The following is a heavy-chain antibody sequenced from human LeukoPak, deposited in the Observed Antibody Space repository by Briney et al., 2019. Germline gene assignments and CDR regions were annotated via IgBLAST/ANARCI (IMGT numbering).Heavy chain of an antibody. V-gene: IGHV3-30*18. CDR2: ISHDGTTT. CDR1: GFTFSNYG. J-gene: IGHJ1*01. Sequence: GGSLRLSCAASGFTFSNYGMQWVRQAPGKGLEWVAVISHDGTTTFYADSVKGRFTISRDSSKNTLDLQMDSLRAEDTAVYFCAKEPNAYSSGWYFQDWGQGTLVTVSS. D-gene: IGHD6-25*01. CDR3: AKEPNAYSSGWYFQD.